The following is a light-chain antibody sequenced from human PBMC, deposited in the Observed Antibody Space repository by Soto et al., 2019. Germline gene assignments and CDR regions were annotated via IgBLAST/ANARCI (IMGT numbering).Light chain of an antibody. J-gene: IGLJ1*01. V-gene: IGLV2-14*01. CDR2: DVS. CDR3: SSYTTSSTYV. Sequence: QSVLTQPASVSGSPGQSITISCTGTSKVVGGYNYVSWYQQHPGKAHKLMISDVSNRPSGVSNRFSGSKSGSTASLTISGLQTEDEADYYCSSYTTSSTYVFGTGTKVTVL. CDR1: SKVVGGYNY.